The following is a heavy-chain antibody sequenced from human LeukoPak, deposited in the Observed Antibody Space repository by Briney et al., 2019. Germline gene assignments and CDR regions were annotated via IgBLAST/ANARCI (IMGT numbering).Heavy chain of an antibody. D-gene: IGHD3-16*01. Sequence: PGGSLRLSCAAAGFRFSNYWMTWVRQAPEKGLEWLARIKTDGSETYYVDSVKGRFTISRDNAMSSLYLQMNSLRVEDTAVYHCVRFGPDHDMGLWGQGTTVTVS. CDR1: GFRFSNYW. CDR2: IKTDGSET. CDR3: VRFGPDHDMGL. V-gene: IGHV3-7*01. J-gene: IGHJ6*02.